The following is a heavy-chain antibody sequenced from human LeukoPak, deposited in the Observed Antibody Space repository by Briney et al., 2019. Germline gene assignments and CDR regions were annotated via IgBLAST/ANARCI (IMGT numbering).Heavy chain of an antibody. V-gene: IGHV3-74*01. Sequence: PGGXXXXSCAASGFTFSSYWMHWVRQAPGKGLVWVSRINSDGSSTSYADSVKGRFTISRDNAKNTLYLQMNSLRAEDTAVYYCARNSGSYRKIDYWGQGTLVTVSS. CDR2: INSDGSST. J-gene: IGHJ4*02. CDR1: GFTFSSYW. D-gene: IGHD1-26*01. CDR3: ARNSGSYRKIDY.